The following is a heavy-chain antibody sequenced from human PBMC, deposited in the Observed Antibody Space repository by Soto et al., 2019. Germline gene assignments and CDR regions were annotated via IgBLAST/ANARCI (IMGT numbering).Heavy chain of an antibody. V-gene: IGHV3-7*03. J-gene: IGHJ5*02. Sequence: VESGGGLVQPGGSLRLSCADSGFILRNYWMSWVRQAPGMGLQWVASIKEDGSEKYYVDPVKGRFTISRENAKNSLYLQMNSLRAEDTAVYYCARYRSLDPWGQGILVTVSS. D-gene: IGHD3-16*02. CDR1: GFILRNYW. CDR3: ARYRSLDP. CDR2: IKEDGSEK.